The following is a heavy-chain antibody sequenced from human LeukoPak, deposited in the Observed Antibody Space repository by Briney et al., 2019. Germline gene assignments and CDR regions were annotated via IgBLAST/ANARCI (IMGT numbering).Heavy chain of an antibody. J-gene: IGHJ4*02. D-gene: IGHD5-12*01. CDR3: ARDPSGYDGLYYFDY. CDR2: INPNSGGT. CDR1: GYTFTGYY. V-gene: IGHV1-2*02. Sequence: ASVKVSCKASGYTFTGYYMHWVRQAPGQGLEWMGWINPNSGGTNYAQKFQGRVTMTRDTSISTAYMELSRLRSDDTAVYCCARDPSGYDGLYYFDYWGQGTLVTVSS.